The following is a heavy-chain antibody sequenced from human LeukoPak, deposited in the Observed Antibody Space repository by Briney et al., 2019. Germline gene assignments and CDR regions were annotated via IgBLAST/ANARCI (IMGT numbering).Heavy chain of an antibody. D-gene: IGHD3-9*01. J-gene: IGHJ3*02. V-gene: IGHV1-18*01. CDR2: ISAYNGNT. CDR3: VSFLTGYSLGAFDI. Sequence: ASVTVSCKASGYTFTSYGISWVRQAPGQGLEWMGWISAYNGNTNYAQKLQGRVTMTTDTSTSTAYMELRSLRSDNTAVYYCVSFLTGYSLGAFDIWGQGTMVTVSS. CDR1: GYTFTSYG.